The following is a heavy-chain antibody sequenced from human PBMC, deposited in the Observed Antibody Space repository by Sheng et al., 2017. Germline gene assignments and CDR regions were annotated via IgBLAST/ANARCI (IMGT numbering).Heavy chain of an antibody. CDR1: GFTFSSYS. CDR2: ISSSSSYI. J-gene: IGHJ4*02. Sequence: EVQLVESGGGLVKPGGSLRLSCAASGFTFSSYSMNWVRQAPGKGLEWVSSISSSSSYIYYADSVKGRFTISRDNAKNSLYLQMNSLRAEDTAVYYCAFRGAARGGDYWGRGNPWSPSP. V-gene: IGHV3-21*01. CDR3: AFRGAARGGDY. D-gene: IGHD6-6*01.